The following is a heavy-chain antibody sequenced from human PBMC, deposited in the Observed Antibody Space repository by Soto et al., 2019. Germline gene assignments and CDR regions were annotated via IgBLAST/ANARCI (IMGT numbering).Heavy chain of an antibody. D-gene: IGHD3-16*01. CDR1: GGYFSGYY. Sequence: SETLSLTCAVYGGYFSGYYWSWIRQPPGKGLEWIGEINHSGSTNYNPSLKSRVTISVDTSKNQFSLKLSSVTAADTAVYYCARMPSDYDYIWGSYYNWFDPWGQGTLVTVSS. V-gene: IGHV4-34*01. CDR2: INHSGST. J-gene: IGHJ5*02. CDR3: ARMPSDYDYIWGSYYNWFDP.